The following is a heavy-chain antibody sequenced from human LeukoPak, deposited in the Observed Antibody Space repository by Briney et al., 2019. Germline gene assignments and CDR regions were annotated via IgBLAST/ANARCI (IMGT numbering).Heavy chain of an antibody. Sequence: ASVKVSCKASGYTFSGYYMHWVRQAPGQGLEWMGWINPNSGGTKYAQKFQGRVTMTRDTSIKTAYMELSRLRSDDTAVYYCARDSSGYYSHAFDIWGQGTMVTVSS. J-gene: IGHJ3*02. CDR3: ARDSSGYYSHAFDI. CDR2: INPNSGGT. D-gene: IGHD3-22*01. V-gene: IGHV1-2*02. CDR1: GYTFSGYY.